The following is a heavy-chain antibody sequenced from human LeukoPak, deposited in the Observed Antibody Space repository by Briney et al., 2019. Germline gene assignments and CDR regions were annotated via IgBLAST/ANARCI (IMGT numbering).Heavy chain of an antibody. Sequence: GGSLRLSCAASGFTFSSYAMHWVRQAPGKGLEWVAVISYDGSNKYYADSVKGRFTISRDNSKNTLYLQMNSLRAEDTAVYYCARDRIGVAKVFWFDPWGQGTLVTVSS. V-gene: IGHV3-30-3*01. CDR1: GFTFSSYA. CDR2: ISYDGSNK. J-gene: IGHJ5*02. D-gene: IGHD3-3*01. CDR3: ARDRIGVAKVFWFDP.